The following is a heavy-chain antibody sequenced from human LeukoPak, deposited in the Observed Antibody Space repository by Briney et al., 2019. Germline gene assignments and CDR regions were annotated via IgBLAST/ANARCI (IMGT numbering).Heavy chain of an antibody. D-gene: IGHD6-13*01. CDR2: INPNSGGT. CDR1: GYTFTGYY. Sequence: GASVKVSCRASGYTFTGYYMHWVRQAPGQGLEWMGWINPNSGGTNYAQKFQGRVTMTRDTSISTAYMELSRLRSDDTAVYYCARDRIAAAGTEMRYYYYGMDVWGQGTTVTVSS. J-gene: IGHJ6*02. CDR3: ARDRIAAAGTEMRYYYYGMDV. V-gene: IGHV1-2*02.